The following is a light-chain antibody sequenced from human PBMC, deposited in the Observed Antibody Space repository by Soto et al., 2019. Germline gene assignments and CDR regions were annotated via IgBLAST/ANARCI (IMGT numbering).Light chain of an antibody. CDR1: QTVSSVH. V-gene: IGKV3-15*01. CDR2: GAS. CDR3: QQYIRWPLT. Sequence: EIVLTQSPGTLSLSPGERGTLSCRASQTVSSVHLAWYQQKPGQAPSLLIYGASTRATGTPARFSGSGSGTEFTLTISSLQSEDFAVYYCQQYIRWPLTFGGGTKVDIK. J-gene: IGKJ4*01.